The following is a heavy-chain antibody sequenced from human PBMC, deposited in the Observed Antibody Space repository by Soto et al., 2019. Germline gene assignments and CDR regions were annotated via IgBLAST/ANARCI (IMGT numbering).Heavy chain of an antibody. J-gene: IGHJ6*03. CDR3: ARGRRVGASRYYYYYMDV. CDR1: GGSFSGYY. V-gene: IGHV4-34*01. Sequence: QVQLQQWGAGLLKPSETLSLTCAVYGGSFSGYYWSWIRQPPGKGLEWIGEINHSGSTNYNPSLKRRVTISVDTSKNQFSLKLSSVTAADTAVYYCARGRRVGASRYYYYYMDVWGKGTTVTVSS. D-gene: IGHD1-26*01. CDR2: INHSGST.